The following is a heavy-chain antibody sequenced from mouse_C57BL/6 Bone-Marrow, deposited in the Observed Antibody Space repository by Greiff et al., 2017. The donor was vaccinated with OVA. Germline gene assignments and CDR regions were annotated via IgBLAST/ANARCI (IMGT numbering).Heavy chain of an antibody. V-gene: IGHV5-12*01. Sequence: MLVESGGGLVQPGGSLKLSCAASGFTFSDYYMYWVRQTPEKRLEWVAYISNGGGSTYYPDTVKGRFTISRDNAKNTLYLQMSRLKSEDTAMYYCARRYDYDWAMDYWGQGTSVTVSS. CDR1: GFTFSDYY. J-gene: IGHJ4*01. D-gene: IGHD2-4*01. CDR2: ISNGGGST. CDR3: ARRYDYDWAMDY.